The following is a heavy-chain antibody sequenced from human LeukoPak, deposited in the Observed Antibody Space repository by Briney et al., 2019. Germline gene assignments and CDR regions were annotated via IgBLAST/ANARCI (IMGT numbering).Heavy chain of an antibody. CDR3: AKDPKLSPYDILTGFSDW. D-gene: IGHD3-9*01. CDR2: ISGSGGST. CDR1: GFSFSSYR. V-gene: IGHV3-23*01. Sequence: GGSLRLSCAASGFSFSSYRMNWVRQAPGKGLEWVSTISGSGGSTYYADSVKGRFTISRDNSKNTLYLQMNSLRAEDTAVYYCAKDPKLSPYDILTGFSDWWGQGTLVTVSS. J-gene: IGHJ4*02.